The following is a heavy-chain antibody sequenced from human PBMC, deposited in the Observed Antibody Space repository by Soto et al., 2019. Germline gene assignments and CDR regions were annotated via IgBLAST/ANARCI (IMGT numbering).Heavy chain of an antibody. Sequence: QVQLVQSGAEVKKPGSSVKVSCKASGGTFSSYAISWVRQAPGQGREWMGGIIPIFGTANYGQKFHGRVTITADKSTSTAYMELSSLGSEDTAVYYCAREWMVYAIGYYYYGMDVWGQGTKDTVSS. V-gene: IGHV1-69*06. CDR3: AREWMVYAIGYYYYGMDV. D-gene: IGHD2-8*01. CDR1: GGTFSSYA. J-gene: IGHJ6*02. CDR2: IIPIFGTA.